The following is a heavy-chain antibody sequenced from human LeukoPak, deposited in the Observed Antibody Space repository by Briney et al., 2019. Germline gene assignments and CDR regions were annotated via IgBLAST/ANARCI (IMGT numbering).Heavy chain of an antibody. CDR3: ARGNYQLSNGMDV. CDR1: GFTFRNYG. CDR2: IWYDGSNK. J-gene: IGHJ6*02. Sequence: GTSLRLSCAASGFTFRNYGIHWVRQAPGRGLEWVAIIWYDGSNKYYADSVKGRFTISRDNSKNTLYLQMNSLRAEDTALYYCARGNYQLSNGMDVWGQGTTVTVSS. V-gene: IGHV3-33*01. D-gene: IGHD1-7*01.